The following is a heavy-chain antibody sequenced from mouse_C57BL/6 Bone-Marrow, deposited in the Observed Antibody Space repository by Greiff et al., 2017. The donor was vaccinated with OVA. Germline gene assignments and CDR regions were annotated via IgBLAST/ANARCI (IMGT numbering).Heavy chain of an antibody. CDR1: GYTSTDYY. CDR2: INPNNGGT. D-gene: IGHD3-2*02. J-gene: IGHJ2*01. V-gene: IGHV1-26*01. CDR3: ARVELRLPYYFDY. Sequence: EVQLQQSGPELVKPGASVKISCKASGYTSTDYYMNWVKQSHGKSLEWIGDINPNNGGTSYNQKFKGKATLTVDKSSSTAYMELRSLTSEDSAVYYCARVELRLPYYFDYWGQGTTLTVSS.